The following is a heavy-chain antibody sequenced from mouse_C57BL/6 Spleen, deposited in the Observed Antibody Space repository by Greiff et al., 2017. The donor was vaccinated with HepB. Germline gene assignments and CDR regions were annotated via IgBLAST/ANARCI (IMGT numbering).Heavy chain of an antibody. D-gene: IGHD2-3*01. CDR3: ARDPYDGYGFDY. CDR1: GYAFSSSW. Sequence: QVQLQQSGPELVKPGASVKISCKASGYAFSSSWMNWVKQRPGKGLEWIGRIYPGDGDTNYNGKFKGKATLTADKSSSTAYMQLSSLTSEDSAVYFCARDPYDGYGFDYWGQGTTLTVSS. J-gene: IGHJ2*01. V-gene: IGHV1-82*01. CDR2: IYPGDGDT.